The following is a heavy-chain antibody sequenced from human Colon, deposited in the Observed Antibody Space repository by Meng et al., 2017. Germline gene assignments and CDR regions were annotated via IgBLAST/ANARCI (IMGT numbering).Heavy chain of an antibody. V-gene: IGHV3-23*04. Sequence: VQVVESGGGFVQPGGSLGLSLAASGFNFGRYAMSWVRQALGKGLEWVSAISDSDGRTYYADSVKGRFTISRDNSKNTLYLQMNSLRAEDTAVYYCAKDDYGGNSEAWGQGTLVTVSS. D-gene: IGHD4-23*01. CDR2: ISDSDGRT. CDR3: AKDDYGGNSEA. J-gene: IGHJ5*02. CDR1: GFNFGRYA.